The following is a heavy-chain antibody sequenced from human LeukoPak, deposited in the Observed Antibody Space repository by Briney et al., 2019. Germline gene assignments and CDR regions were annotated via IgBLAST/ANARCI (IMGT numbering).Heavy chain of an antibody. Sequence: GGSLRLSCAASGFNFSTYGMSWVRQAPGKGLEWVSAISGSGGSTYYADSVKGRFTISRDNSKNTLYLQMNSLRAEDTAVYYCAKVNYYDSSGSRGYYFDYWGQGTLVTVSS. J-gene: IGHJ4*02. CDR2: ISGSGGST. D-gene: IGHD3-22*01. V-gene: IGHV3-23*01. CDR1: GFNFSTYG. CDR3: AKVNYYDSSGSRGYYFDY.